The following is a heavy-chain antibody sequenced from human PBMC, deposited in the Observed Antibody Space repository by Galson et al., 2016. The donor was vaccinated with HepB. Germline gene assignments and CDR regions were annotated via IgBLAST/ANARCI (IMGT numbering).Heavy chain of an antibody. CDR3: ARHGDYSNVPYYFDY. Sequence: QSGAEVKKPGESLKISCKASGSSFTTYWIGWVRQMPGKGLEWMGIIYPGDSDARYSPSFQGQVTFSADKSISTAYLQWSSLKASDTAMYYCARHGDYSNVPYYFDYWGQGTLVTVSS. J-gene: IGHJ4*02. V-gene: IGHV5-51*01. CDR2: IYPGDSDA. D-gene: IGHD4-11*01. CDR1: GSSFTTYW.